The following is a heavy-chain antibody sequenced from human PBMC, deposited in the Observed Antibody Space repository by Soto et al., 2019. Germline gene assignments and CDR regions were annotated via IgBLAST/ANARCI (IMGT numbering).Heavy chain of an antibody. J-gene: IGHJ5*02. V-gene: IGHV1-2*04. D-gene: IGHD6-13*01. CDR1: GYTFTGYY. Sequence: ASVKVSCKASGYTFTGYYMHWVRQAPGQGLEWMGWINPNSGGTNYAQKFQGWVTMTRDTSISTAYMELSRLRSDDTAVYYCARGPGIAAAGTDWFDPWGQGTLVTVSS. CDR3: ARGPGIAAAGTDWFDP. CDR2: INPNSGGT.